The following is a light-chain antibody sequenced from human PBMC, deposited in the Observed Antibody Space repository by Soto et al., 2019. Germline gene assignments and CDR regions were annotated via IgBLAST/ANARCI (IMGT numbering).Light chain of an antibody. CDR2: AAS. V-gene: IGKV1-27*01. Sequence: DIQMTQSPSSLSASVGDRVTITCRPSQGSSNYLAWYQQKPCQVPKLLIYAASTLQSGVPSRFSGSGSGTDFTLNISRLQPEDVATYYCQKYNSAPHTLGQWTKLEIK. CDR3: QKYNSAPHT. J-gene: IGKJ2*01. CDR1: QGSSNY.